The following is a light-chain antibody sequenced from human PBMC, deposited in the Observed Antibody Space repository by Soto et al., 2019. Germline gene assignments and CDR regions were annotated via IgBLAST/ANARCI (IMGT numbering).Light chain of an antibody. Sequence: DIQMTQSPSSLSASVGDRVTLTCRASQGIRNVVGWYQQKPGKAPKRLIYAGSSLQSGVPSRFSGSGSGTEFTLTISSLQPEDFATYYCLQYNSYPFTFGQGTRLEI. J-gene: IGKJ5*01. CDR3: LQYNSYPFT. CDR1: QGIRNV. CDR2: AGS. V-gene: IGKV1-17*01.